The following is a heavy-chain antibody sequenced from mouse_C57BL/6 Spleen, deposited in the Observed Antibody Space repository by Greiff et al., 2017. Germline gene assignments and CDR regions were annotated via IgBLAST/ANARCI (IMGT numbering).Heavy chain of an antibody. V-gene: IGHV3-6*01. CDR3: SRIWDYDWTWFAG. Sequence: EVKLEESGPGFVQPSQSLSLSCSVTGYSFTSGYFWYLIRPPPGNKLEWMGFRSYDGSNNYNPSLKNRISITRDTSKNQFFLKLNSVTTEDRATYYWSRIWDYDWTWFAGRGQGALVTVSA. CDR1: GYSFTSGYF. CDR2: RSYDGSN. D-gene: IGHD2-4*01. J-gene: IGHJ3*01.